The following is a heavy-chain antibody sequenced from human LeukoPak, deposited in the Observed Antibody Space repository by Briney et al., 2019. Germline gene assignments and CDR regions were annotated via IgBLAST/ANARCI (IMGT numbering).Heavy chain of an antibody. Sequence: PGGSLRLSCAASGFTFSSYSMNWVRQAPGKGLEWVSSISSSSSYIYYADSVKGRFTISRDNAKNSLYQQMNSLRAEDTAVYYCARSGRGSYYYFDYWGQGTLVTVSS. J-gene: IGHJ4*02. V-gene: IGHV3-21*01. CDR3: ARSGRGSYYYFDY. CDR2: ISSSSSYI. D-gene: IGHD1-26*01. CDR1: GFTFSSYS.